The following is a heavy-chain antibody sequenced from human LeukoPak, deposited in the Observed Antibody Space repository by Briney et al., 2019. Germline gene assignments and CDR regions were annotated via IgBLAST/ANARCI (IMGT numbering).Heavy chain of an antibody. CDR1: GYTFTGYY. CDR3: AREGDDSSGYHELYFDY. V-gene: IGHV1-2*02. Sequence: ASVKVSCKASGYTFTGYYMHWVRQAPGQGLEWMGWINPNSGGTNYAQKFQGRVTMTRDTSISTAYMELSRLRSDDTAVYYCAREGDDSSGYHELYFDYWGQGTLVTVSS. D-gene: IGHD3-22*01. J-gene: IGHJ4*02. CDR2: INPNSGGT.